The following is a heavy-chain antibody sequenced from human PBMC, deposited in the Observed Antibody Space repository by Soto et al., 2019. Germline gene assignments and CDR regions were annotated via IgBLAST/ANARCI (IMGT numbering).Heavy chain of an antibody. Sequence: GGALRPSCAASGFTLCSYWVSWVRQAPGKGLEWVANIKQDGSEKYYVDSVKGRFTISRDNAKNSLYLQMNSLRAEDTAVYYCARDSYCSGGSCYFGWFDPWGQGTLVTVSS. D-gene: IGHD2-15*01. V-gene: IGHV3-7*01. CDR1: GFTLCSYW. J-gene: IGHJ5*02. CDR3: ARDSYCSGGSCYFGWFDP. CDR2: IKQDGSEK.